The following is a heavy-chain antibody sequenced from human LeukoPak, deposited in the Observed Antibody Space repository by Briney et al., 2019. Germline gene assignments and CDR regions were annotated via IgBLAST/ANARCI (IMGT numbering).Heavy chain of an antibody. J-gene: IGHJ4*02. CDR2: ISGSGGST. CDR1: GFTFSSYG. Sequence: GGSLRLSCAASGFTFSSYGMSWVRQAPGKGPEWVLAISGSGGSTFYVDSVKGRFTISRDNSKNTLYLQMNSLGAEDTAVYYCAKGGRICGGDCYTLGWLWGQGTLVTVSS. CDR3: AKGGRICGGDCYTLGWL. D-gene: IGHD2-21*02. V-gene: IGHV3-23*01.